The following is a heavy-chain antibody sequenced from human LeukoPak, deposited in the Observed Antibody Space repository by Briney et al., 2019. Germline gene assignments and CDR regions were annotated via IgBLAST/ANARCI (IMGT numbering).Heavy chain of an antibody. V-gene: IGHV1-46*02. CDR1: GYSENFYG. D-gene: IGHD3-22*01. CDR2: INPSGGST. J-gene: IGHJ4*02. CDR3: ARVYYDSSGANFDY. Sequence: ASVKVSCKTSGYSENFYGITWVRQAPGQGLEWMGIINPSGGSTSYAQKFQGRVTMTRDMSTSTVYMELSSLRSEDTAVYYCARVYYDSSGANFDYWGQGTLVTVSS.